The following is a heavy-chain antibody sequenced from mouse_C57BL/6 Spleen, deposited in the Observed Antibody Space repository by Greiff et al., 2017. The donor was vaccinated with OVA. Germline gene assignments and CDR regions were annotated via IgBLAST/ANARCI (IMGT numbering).Heavy chain of an antibody. CDR2: ISYDGSN. V-gene: IGHV3-6*01. Sequence: EVQLQESGPGLVKPSQSLSLTCSVTGYSITSGYYWNWIRQFPGNKLEWMGYISYDGSNNYNPSLKNRISITRDTSKNQFFLKLNSVTTEDTATYYCARDHTTVVAKDWYFDVWGTGTTVTVSS. CDR1: GYSITSGYY. CDR3: ARDHTTVVAKDWYFDV. J-gene: IGHJ1*03. D-gene: IGHD1-1*01.